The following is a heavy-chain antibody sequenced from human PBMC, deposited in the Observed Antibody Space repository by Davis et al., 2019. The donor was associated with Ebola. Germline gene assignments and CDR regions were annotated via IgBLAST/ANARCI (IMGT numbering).Heavy chain of an antibody. J-gene: IGHJ6*02. Sequence: SETLSLTCTVSGGSVSSGSYYWSWIRQPPEKGLEWVGYIYYSGSTNCNPSLKSRVTISVDTSKNQFSLKLSSVTAADTAVYYCARSRDLYGMDVWGQGTTVTVSS. V-gene: IGHV4-61*01. CDR3: ARSRDLYGMDV. CDR1: GGSVSSGSYY. CDR2: IYYSGST.